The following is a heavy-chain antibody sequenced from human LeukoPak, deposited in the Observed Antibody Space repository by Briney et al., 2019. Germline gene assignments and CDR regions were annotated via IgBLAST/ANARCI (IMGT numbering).Heavy chain of an antibody. CDR1: GFTFSSYG. J-gene: IGHJ6*02. CDR3: ARDERYYDFWSGYYSLHGMDV. CDR2: ISYDGSNK. V-gene: IGHV3-30*19. Sequence: GGSLRLSCAASGFTFSSYGMHWVRQAPGKGLEWVAVISYDGSNKYYADSVKGRFTISRDNSKNTLYLQMNSLRDEDTAVYYCARDERYYDFWSGYYSLHGMDVWGQGTTVTVSS. D-gene: IGHD3-3*01.